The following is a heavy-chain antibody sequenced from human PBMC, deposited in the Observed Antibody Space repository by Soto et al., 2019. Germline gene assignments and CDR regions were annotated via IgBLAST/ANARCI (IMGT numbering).Heavy chain of an antibody. V-gene: IGHV3-23*01. J-gene: IGHJ6*02. CDR3: PRGHFGVTIDV. CDR2: VNGGGDIT. D-gene: IGHD3-3*01. CDR1: EFTFSTNA. Sequence: EVQLLESGGGLVQPGGSLRLSCVASEFTFSTNAMIWVRQAPGKGLEWVSGVNGGGDITYYADSVKGRFTISRDNSKNQLYLQMNSLRAEYTAVYDCPRGHFGVTIDVWGQGTTVTVSS.